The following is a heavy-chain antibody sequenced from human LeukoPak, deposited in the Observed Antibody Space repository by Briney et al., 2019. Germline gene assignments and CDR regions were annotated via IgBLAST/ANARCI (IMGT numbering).Heavy chain of an antibody. V-gene: IGHV3-74*01. Sequence: GGSLRLSCAASGFTFSNYWMHWIRQVPGKGLVWVSHIKYDGSATNYADSVKGRFTISRDNAKNTLYLQMNSLRAEDTAVYLCVTGSFESGHNFDYWGQGALVTVSS. J-gene: IGHJ4*02. D-gene: IGHD3-3*01. CDR1: GFTFSNYW. CDR2: IKYDGSAT. CDR3: VTGSFESGHNFDY.